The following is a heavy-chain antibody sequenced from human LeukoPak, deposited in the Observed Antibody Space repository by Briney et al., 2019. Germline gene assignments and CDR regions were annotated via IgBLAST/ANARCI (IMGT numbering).Heavy chain of an antibody. Sequence: GGTLRLSSTASGFSFGDYAMNWFPPAPGKGRGWVVFIRIKTYGGTPEYAASVKGRFSISSDDSMRVAYLQMNSLKTEYTARYYWTRIGSGVRGSYTFDYWGQGTLVTVSS. CDR2: IRIKTYGGTP. D-gene: IGHD1-26*01. CDR1: GFSFGDYA. J-gene: IGHJ4*02. V-gene: IGHV3-49*03. CDR3: TRIGSGVRGSYTFDY.